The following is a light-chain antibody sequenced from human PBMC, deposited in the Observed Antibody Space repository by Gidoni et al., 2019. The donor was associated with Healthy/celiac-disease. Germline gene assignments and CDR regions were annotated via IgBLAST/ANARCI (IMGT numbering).Light chain of an antibody. CDR2: DAS. CDR3: QQYDNLPPYT. J-gene: IGKJ2*01. CDR1: QDISNY. V-gene: IGKV1-33*01. Sequence: DIQMTQSPSSLSASVGDRVTITCQASQDISNYLNWYQQKPGKAPKLLIYDASNVETGVPSRFSGSGSGTDFTFTISSLQPEDIATYYCQQYDNLPPYTFXQXTKLXIK.